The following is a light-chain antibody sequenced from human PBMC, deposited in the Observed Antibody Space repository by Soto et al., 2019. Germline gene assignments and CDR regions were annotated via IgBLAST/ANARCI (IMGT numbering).Light chain of an antibody. CDR3: AAWDDSLNAVV. CDR2: SNN. V-gene: IGLV1-44*01. CDR1: SSNIGSNT. J-gene: IGLJ2*01. Sequence: QSVLTQPPSASGTPGQRVTISCSGSSSNIGSNTVNWDQQLPGTAPKLLIYSNNQRPSGVPDRFSGSKSGTSASLAISGLQSEYEDDYYCAAWDDSLNAVVFGGGTKVTVL.